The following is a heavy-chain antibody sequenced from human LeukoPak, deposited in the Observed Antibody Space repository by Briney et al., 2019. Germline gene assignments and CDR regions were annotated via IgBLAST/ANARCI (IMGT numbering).Heavy chain of an antibody. CDR1: GFTFSSYS. V-gene: IGHV3-23*01. Sequence: PGGSLRLSCAASGFTFSSYSMNWVRQAPGKGLEWVSLISGSADSTDYADSVKGRFTISRDNSKNTLYLQMNSLRAEDTAVYYFAKREMAVTGRGLETWGEGKSVTVSS. CDR3: AKREMAVTGRGLET. CDR2: ISGSADST. D-gene: IGHD5-24*01. J-gene: IGHJ3*01.